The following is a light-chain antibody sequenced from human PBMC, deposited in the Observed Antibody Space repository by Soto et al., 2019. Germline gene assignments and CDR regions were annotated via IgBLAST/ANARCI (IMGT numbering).Light chain of an antibody. CDR1: QSVSNY. CDR2: DAS. V-gene: IGKV3-11*01. Sequence: EIVLTQSPATLSLSPGERATLSCRASQSVSNYLALYQQKPGQAPRLLISDASNRATGIPARFSGSGSGTDFTLTISSLEPEDFALYYCQERSNWPGLTFGGGTKVDI. J-gene: IGKJ4*01. CDR3: QERSNWPGLT.